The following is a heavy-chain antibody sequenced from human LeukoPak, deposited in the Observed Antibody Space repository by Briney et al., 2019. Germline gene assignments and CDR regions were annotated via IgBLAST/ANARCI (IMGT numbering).Heavy chain of an antibody. CDR2: MSGDATNT. Sequence: GGSLRLSCAASGFTFSSFAMNWVRQAPGKGLEWVSTMSGDATNTYYADSVKGRFTISRDNAKNSLYLQMNSLRAEDTAVYYCARDYYGSGDWGQGTLVTVSS. D-gene: IGHD3-10*01. J-gene: IGHJ4*02. CDR1: GFTFSSFA. CDR3: ARDYYGSGD. V-gene: IGHV3-23*01.